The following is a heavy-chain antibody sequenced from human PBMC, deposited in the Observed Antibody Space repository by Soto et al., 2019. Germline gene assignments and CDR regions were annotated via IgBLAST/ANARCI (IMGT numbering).Heavy chain of an antibody. V-gene: IGHV4-34*01. J-gene: IGHJ6*02. CDR3: ARGGNCRTTTCPSGYFSAMDV. Sequence: NLSETLSLTCAVYGGSFNAYYWSWTRQPPGKGLEWIGEINHSGSTNYNPSLKSRVTISLDTSTNQFSLRLNSVTAADTGVYFCARGGNCRTTTCPSGYFSAMDVWGQGTTVTVSS. CDR2: INHSGST. D-gene: IGHD2-2*01. CDR1: GGSFNAYY.